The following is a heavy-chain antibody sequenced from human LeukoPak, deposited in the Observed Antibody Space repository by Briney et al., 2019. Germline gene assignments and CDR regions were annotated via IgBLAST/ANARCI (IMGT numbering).Heavy chain of an antibody. CDR2: IRFDGSAK. J-gene: IGHJ6*03. CDR3: AREFDYYYMDV. CDR1: GFTFSSYG. Sequence: GGSLRLSCAASGFTFSSYGMHWVRQAPGKGLEWVAFIRFDGSAKNYADSVKGRFNISRDNSKNTLYVQMNSLRAEDTAVYSCAREFDYYYMDVWGKGTTVTVSS. V-gene: IGHV3-30*02.